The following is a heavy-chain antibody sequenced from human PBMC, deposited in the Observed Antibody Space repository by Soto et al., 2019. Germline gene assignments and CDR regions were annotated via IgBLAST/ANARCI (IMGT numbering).Heavy chain of an antibody. CDR3: ARGSSYYDFWSGLRV. J-gene: IGHJ6*04. CDR1: GGSFSGYY. CDR2: INHSGGT. Sequence: PSETLSLTCAVYGGSFSGYYWSWIRQPPGKGLEWIGEINHSGGTNYNPSLKSRVTISVDTSKNQFSLKLSSVTAADTAVYYCARGSSYYDFWSGLRVWGKGTTVTVSS. D-gene: IGHD3-3*01. V-gene: IGHV4-34*01.